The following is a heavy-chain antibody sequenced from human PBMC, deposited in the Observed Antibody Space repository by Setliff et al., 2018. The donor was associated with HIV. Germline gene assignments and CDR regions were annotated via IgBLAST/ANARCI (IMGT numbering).Heavy chain of an antibody. CDR2: ISSSGDSK. CDR1: GFTFSSYI. V-gene: IGHV3-21*06. Sequence: PGGSLRLSCAASGFTFSSYIMNWVRQAPGKGLEWVASISSSGDSKYYVASVKGRFTIARDNAKNSLYLQMNNLRAEETAVYYCARQFDGIVVHIKALDHWGQGALVTVSS. CDR3: ARQFDGIVVHIKALDH. D-gene: IGHD2-15*01. J-gene: IGHJ4*02.